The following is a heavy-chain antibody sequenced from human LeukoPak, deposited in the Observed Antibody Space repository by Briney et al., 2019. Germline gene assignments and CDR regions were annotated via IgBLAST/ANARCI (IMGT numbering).Heavy chain of an antibody. CDR3: ASYMGPGDDY. Sequence: ASVKVSCKASGGTFSSYAISWVRQAPGQGLGWMGWMNPNSGNTGYAQKFQGRVTMTRNTSISTAYMELSSLRSEDTAVYYCASYMGPGDDYWGQGTLVTVSS. V-gene: IGHV1-8*02. D-gene: IGHD2-21*01. CDR1: GGTFSSYA. J-gene: IGHJ4*02. CDR2: MNPNSGNT.